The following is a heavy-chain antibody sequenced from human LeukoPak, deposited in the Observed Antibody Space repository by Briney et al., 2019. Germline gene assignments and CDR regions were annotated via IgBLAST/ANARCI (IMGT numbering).Heavy chain of an antibody. V-gene: IGHV3-7*01. D-gene: IGHD1-26*01. CDR1: GFSFSTYS. CDR2: INQGGSDK. Sequence: GGSLRLSCAASGFSFSTYSMTWARQAPGKGLEYVANINQGGSDKYYVDSVKGRFTISRDNAKNSLYLQMNSLRDEDTAVYYCARDIVGATTVYYYYGMDVWGQGTTVTVSS. J-gene: IGHJ6*02. CDR3: ARDIVGATTVYYYYGMDV.